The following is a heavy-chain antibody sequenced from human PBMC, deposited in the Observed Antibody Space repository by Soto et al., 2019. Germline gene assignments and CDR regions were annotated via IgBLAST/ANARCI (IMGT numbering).Heavy chain of an antibody. Sequence: ITLKESGPTLVKPTQTLTLTCTFSGFSLNTGGVGVGWVRQPRGKAMEWLALIYWDDDERYRPSLRSRLNITXDXTXNXXVLTMPNMDPEDTATYYCVRNWRYYGGDYYYGMDAWGQGTTVTVSS. CDR1: GFSLNTGGVG. D-gene: IGHD3-10*01. V-gene: IGHV2-5*02. CDR2: IYWDDDE. CDR3: VRNWRYYGGDYYYGMDA. J-gene: IGHJ6*02.